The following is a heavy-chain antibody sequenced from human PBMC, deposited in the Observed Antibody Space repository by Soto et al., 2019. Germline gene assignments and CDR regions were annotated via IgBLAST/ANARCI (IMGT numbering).Heavy chain of an antibody. J-gene: IGHJ4*02. CDR2: INPSGGST. CDR3: ARDTIVVVPAAKNGLRYFDY. D-gene: IGHD2-2*01. V-gene: IGHV1-46*01. Sequence: ASVKVSCKASGYTFTSYYMHWVRQAPGQGLEWMGIINPSGGSTSYAQKFQGRVTMTRDTSTSTVYMELSSLRSEDTAVYYCARDTIVVVPAAKNGLRYFDYWGQGTLVTVYS. CDR1: GYTFTSYY.